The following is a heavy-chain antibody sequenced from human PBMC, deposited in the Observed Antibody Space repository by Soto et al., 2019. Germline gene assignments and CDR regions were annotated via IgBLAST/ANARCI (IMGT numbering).Heavy chain of an antibody. D-gene: IGHD1-26*01. J-gene: IGHJ6*02. CDR2: IIPNFGTA. V-gene: IGHV1-69*01. Sequence: QVQLVQSGTEVKKPGSSLKVSCKASGGTFSRYAISWVRQAPGQGLEWMGGIIPNFGTANYAEKFQGRVTITADESTSTAYMELSSLRSEDTAVYYCARTWEPLDYYGMDVWGQGTTVTVSS. CDR1: GGTFSRYA. CDR3: ARTWEPLDYYGMDV.